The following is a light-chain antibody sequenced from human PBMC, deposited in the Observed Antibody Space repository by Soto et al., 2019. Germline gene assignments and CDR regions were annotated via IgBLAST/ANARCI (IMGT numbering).Light chain of an antibody. V-gene: IGLV7-43*01. CDR3: LLYYGGARLV. Sequence: QAVVTQEPSLTVSPGGTVTLTCASSTGAVTSGYYPNWFQRKPGQAPRALIYSTDSKHSWTPARFSGSLLGGKAALTLSGVQPEDEAEYYCLLYYGGARLVFGGGTKLTVL. CDR2: STD. J-gene: IGLJ3*02. CDR1: TGAVTSGYY.